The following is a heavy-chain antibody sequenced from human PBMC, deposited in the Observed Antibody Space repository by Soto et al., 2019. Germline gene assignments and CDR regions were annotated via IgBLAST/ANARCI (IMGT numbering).Heavy chain of an antibody. Sequence: ASEQVSCQASGYTCRNYGMHLLRQAPGQRFEWMGWINAGNDNTKYSQKLQDRVTITRDTSASTAYMELSRLRSEDTAVYYCASTYTSSNVDFWGQGTLVTVSS. V-gene: IGHV1-3*01. D-gene: IGHD2-2*01. J-gene: IGHJ4*02. CDR1: GYTCRNYG. CDR2: INAGNDNT. CDR3: ASTYTSSNVDF.